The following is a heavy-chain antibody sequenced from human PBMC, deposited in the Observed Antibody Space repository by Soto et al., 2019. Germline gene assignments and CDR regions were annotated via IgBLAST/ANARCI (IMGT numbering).Heavy chain of an antibody. D-gene: IGHD6-19*01. CDR1: GYSFTSYG. CDR3: ATDLAVALIDY. J-gene: IGHJ4*02. CDR2: ISAYNGNT. V-gene: IGHV1-18*01. Sequence: QVQLVQSGAEVKKPGASVKVSCKASGYSFTSYGISWVRQAPGQGLEWMGWISAYNGNTKYAQKLQGRVTMTTDTSTSTASMELRSPGSDDTAVSYCATDLAVALIDYWGQGPLVTVSS.